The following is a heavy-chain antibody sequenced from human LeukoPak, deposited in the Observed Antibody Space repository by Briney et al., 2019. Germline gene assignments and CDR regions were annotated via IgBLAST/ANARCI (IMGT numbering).Heavy chain of an antibody. V-gene: IGHV4-39*07. D-gene: IGHD6-25*01. CDR1: GGSISSSSYY. J-gene: IGHJ6*03. CDR2: IYYSGST. Sequence: SETLSLTCTVSGGSISSSSYYWGWIRQPPGKGLEWIGSIYYSGSTYYNPSLKSRVTISVDTSKNQFSLKLSSVTAADTAVYYCARPPRPYYYYYMDVWGKGTTVTVSS. CDR3: ARPPRPYYYYYMDV.